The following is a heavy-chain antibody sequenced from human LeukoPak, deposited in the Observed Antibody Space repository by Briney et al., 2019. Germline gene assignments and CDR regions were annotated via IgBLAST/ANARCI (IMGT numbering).Heavy chain of an antibody. J-gene: IGHJ4*02. CDR2: ISYDGSNK. D-gene: IGHD3-10*01. Sequence: PGGSLRLSCAASGFTFSSYAMHWVRQARGEGLEWVAVISYDGSNKYYADSVKGRFTISRDNSKNTLYLQMNSLRAEDTAVYYCARDRFDALDYWGQGTLVTVSS. CDR3: ARDRFDALDY. V-gene: IGHV3-30-3*01. CDR1: GFTFSSYA.